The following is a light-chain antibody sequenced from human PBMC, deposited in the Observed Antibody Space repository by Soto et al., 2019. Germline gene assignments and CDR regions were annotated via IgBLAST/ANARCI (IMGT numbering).Light chain of an antibody. CDR3: QSFDKYLSAAG. V-gene: IGLV1-40*01. CDR2: DNT. Sequence: QSVITLSGSGAGAAGESITISCTGSSSDIGAGYRVRWYQQVPGTAPKLLIYDNTNRPSGVPARFSGSKSGTSASLAISGLQAEDEADYYCQSFDKYLSAAGFGGGTKVTVL. J-gene: IGLJ2*01. CDR1: SSDIGAGYR.